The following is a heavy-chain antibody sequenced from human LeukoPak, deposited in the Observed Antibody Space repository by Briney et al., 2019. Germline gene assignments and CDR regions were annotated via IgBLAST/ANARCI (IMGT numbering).Heavy chain of an antibody. CDR1: GYTFTSYG. J-gene: IGHJ4*02. Sequence: GASVKVSCKASGYTFTSYGISWVRQAPGQGLEWMGWISAYNGNTNYAQKLQGRVTMTTDTSTSTAYMELRSLRSDDTAVYYCARDGFVNYYDSSGYYGDYWGQGTLVTVSS. D-gene: IGHD3-22*01. CDR3: ARDGFVNYYDSSGYYGDY. CDR2: ISAYNGNT. V-gene: IGHV1-18*01.